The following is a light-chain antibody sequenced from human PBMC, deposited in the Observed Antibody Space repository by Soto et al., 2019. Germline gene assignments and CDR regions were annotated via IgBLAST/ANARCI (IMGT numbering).Light chain of an antibody. Sequence: QSVLTQPPSVSGAPGQRVTISCTGSNSNIGAGYDVHWYQQLPGTAPKLLIYGNSNRPSGVTDRFSGSKSGTSASLAITGLRSEDEAVYYCQSYDTSLSGYVFGTGTKLTVL. V-gene: IGLV1-40*01. CDR1: NSNIGAGYD. CDR3: QSYDTSLSGYV. J-gene: IGLJ1*01. CDR2: GNS.